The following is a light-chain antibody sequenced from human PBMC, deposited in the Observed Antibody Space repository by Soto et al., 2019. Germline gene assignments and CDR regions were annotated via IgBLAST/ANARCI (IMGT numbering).Light chain of an antibody. Sequence: EIVMTQSPATLSVSPGERATLSCRASQRVSSNLAWYQQQPGQAPRLLIYGASTRATGNPASVSGSGSGTEFTLTISSLQSEDFAGYYCQQYNNWPRTFGQGTKVDMK. CDR2: GAS. CDR1: QRVSSN. J-gene: IGKJ1*01. CDR3: QQYNNWPRT. V-gene: IGKV3-15*01.